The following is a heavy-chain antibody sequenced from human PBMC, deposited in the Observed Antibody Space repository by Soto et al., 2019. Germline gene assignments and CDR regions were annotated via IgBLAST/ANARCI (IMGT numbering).Heavy chain of an antibody. J-gene: IGHJ4*02. CDR1: VGSFSGYY. CDR2: INHSGST. Sequence: SETRCLTCAVDVGSFSGYYWSWIRQPPGKGLEWIGEINHSGSTNYNPSLKSRVTISVDTSKNQFSLKLSSVTAADTAVYYCARGRIFHRGIDYWGQGTLVTVSS. CDR3: ARGRIFHRGIDY. D-gene: IGHD2-21*01. V-gene: IGHV4-34*01.